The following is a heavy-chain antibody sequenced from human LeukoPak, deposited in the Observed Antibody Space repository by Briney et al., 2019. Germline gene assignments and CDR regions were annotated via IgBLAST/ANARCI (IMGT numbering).Heavy chain of an antibody. D-gene: IGHD3-22*01. CDR3: VRDLLDYDVLSGLHHYYMDV. CDR2: ISYDGSNK. J-gene: IGHJ6*02. Sequence: GGSLRLSCAASGFTFSSYGMHWVRQAPGKGLEWVAVISYDGSNKYYADSVKGRFTISRDNAQNTVYLQMNTLRAEDTAVYYCVRDLLDYDVLSGLHHYYMDVWGQGTTVRVSS. CDR1: GFTFSSYG. V-gene: IGHV3-30*03.